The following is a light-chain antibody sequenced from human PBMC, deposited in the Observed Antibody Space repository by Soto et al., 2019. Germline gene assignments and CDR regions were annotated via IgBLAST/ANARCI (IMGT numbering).Light chain of an antibody. V-gene: IGKV3-11*01. CDR2: AAS. J-gene: IGKJ4*01. CDR3: QHRSSWPLT. Sequence: EVVLTQSPATLSLSPGERATLSCRASQSVSSYLAWYQQKPGRAPRLLIYAASIRAAGVPARFSGSGSGTDFTLTISSLEPEDFAVYYCQHRSSWPLTFGGGTKVEIK. CDR1: QSVSSY.